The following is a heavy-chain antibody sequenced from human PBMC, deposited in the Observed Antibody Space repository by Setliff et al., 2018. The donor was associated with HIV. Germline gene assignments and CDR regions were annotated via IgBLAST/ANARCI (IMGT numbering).Heavy chain of an antibody. CDR1: GYTFTSYY. CDR2: IHPSGGST. V-gene: IGHV1-46*01. D-gene: IGHD2-15*01. J-gene: IGHJ5*02. CDR3: ARVRYCSGGSCYGGEYWFDP. Sequence: GASVKVSCKASGYTFTSYYIHWVRQAPGQGLEWLGVIHPSGGSTSCAQSFQDRVTMTRDTSTSTVYMELSSLRSEDTAVYYCARVRYCSGGSCYGGEYWFDPWGQGTLVTVSS.